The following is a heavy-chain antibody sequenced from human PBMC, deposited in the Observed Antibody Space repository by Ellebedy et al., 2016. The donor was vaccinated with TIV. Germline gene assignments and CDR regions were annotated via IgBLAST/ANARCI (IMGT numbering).Heavy chain of an antibody. D-gene: IGHD1-26*01. CDR3: ARRGYSGSYYGYYYYGMDV. J-gene: IGHJ6*02. CDR1: GGSISSYY. V-gene: IGHV4-59*08. CDR2: IYYSGST. Sequence: ESLKISCAVSGGSISSYYWSWIRQPPGKGLEWIGYIYYSGSTNYNPSLKSRVTISVDTSKNQFSLKLSSVTAADTAVYYCARRGYSGSYYGYYYYGMDVWGQGTTVTVSS.